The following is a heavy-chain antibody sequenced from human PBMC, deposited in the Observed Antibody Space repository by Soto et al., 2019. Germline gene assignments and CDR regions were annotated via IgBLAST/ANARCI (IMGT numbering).Heavy chain of an antibody. CDR2: IYTSGST. CDR3: ARTRLGYCSGGSCETFDY. CDR1: GGSISSYY. J-gene: IGHJ4*02. Sequence: QVQLQESGPGLVKPSETLSLTCTVSGGSISSYYWSWIRQPAGKGLEWIGRIYTSGSTNYNPSLKSRVTMSVDTSKNQFSLKLSSVTAADTAVYYCARTRLGYCSGGSCETFDYWGKGTLVTVSS. V-gene: IGHV4-4*07. D-gene: IGHD2-15*01.